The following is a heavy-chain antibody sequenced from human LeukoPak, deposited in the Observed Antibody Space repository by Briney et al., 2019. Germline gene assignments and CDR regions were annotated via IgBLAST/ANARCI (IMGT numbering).Heavy chain of an antibody. CDR3: ASGATTVFDY. Sequence: GGSLRLSCAASGFTFSSYSMNWVRQAPGKGLEWVSSISSSSSYIYYADSVKGRFTISRDNAKNSLYLQMSSLRAEDTAVYYCASGATTVFDYWGQGTLVTVSS. J-gene: IGHJ4*02. D-gene: IGHD1-26*01. CDR1: GFTFSSYS. CDR2: ISSSSSYI. V-gene: IGHV3-21*01.